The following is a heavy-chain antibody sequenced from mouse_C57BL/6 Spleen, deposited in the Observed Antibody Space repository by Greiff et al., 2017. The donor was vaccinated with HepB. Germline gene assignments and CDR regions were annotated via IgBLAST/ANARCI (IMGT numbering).Heavy chain of an antibody. CDR1: GYAFTNYL. Sequence: VKLMESGAELVRPGTSVKVSCKASGYAFTNYLIEWVKQRPGQGLEWIGVINPGSGGTNYNEKFKGKATLTADKSSSTAYMQLSSLTSEDSAVYFCARGGSSHWYFDVWGTGTTVTVSS. D-gene: IGHD1-1*01. V-gene: IGHV1-54*01. CDR3: ARGGSSHWYFDV. J-gene: IGHJ1*03. CDR2: INPGSGGT.